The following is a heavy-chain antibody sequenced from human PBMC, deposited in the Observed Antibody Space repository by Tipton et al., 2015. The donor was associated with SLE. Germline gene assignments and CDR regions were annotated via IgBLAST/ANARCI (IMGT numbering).Heavy chain of an antibody. V-gene: IGHV4-61*02. Sequence: TLSLTCSVSGDSINNGNYYWNWIRQPAGKGLEWIGRIFTSGSTNYNPSLTSRVTISVDTSKNQFSLKLSSVTAADTAVYYCARAVPGVYYYYYYMDVWGKGTTVTVSS. CDR3: ARAVPGVYYYYYYMDV. CDR2: IFTSGST. D-gene: IGHD1-14*01. CDR1: GDSINNGNYY. J-gene: IGHJ6*03.